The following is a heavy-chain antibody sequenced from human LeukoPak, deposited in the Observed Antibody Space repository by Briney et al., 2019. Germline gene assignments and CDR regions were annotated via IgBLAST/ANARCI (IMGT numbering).Heavy chain of an antibody. CDR1: GYTFTNCA. Sequence: ASVKVSCKASGYTFTNCAMNWVRQAPGQGLEWMGWINTDTGNPTYAQGFTRRLVFSLDTSASTAYLQISGLKAEDTAVYYCARTLFGDQYQLLHNWFDPWGQGTLVTVSS. CDR2: INTDTGNP. J-gene: IGHJ5*02. D-gene: IGHD2-2*01. V-gene: IGHV7-4-1*02. CDR3: ARTLFGDQYQLLHNWFDP.